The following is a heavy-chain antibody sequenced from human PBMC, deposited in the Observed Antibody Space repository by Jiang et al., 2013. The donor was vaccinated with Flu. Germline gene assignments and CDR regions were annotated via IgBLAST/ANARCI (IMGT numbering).Heavy chain of an antibody. CDR2: INHSGST. Sequence: GLLKPSETLSLTCAVYGGSFSGYYWSWIRQPPGKGLGWIGEINHSGSTNYNPSLKSRVTISVDTSKNQFSLKLSSVTAADTAVYYCAIHLRTIFGVVIHDYWGQGTLVTVSS. D-gene: IGHD3-3*01. V-gene: IGHV4-34*01. CDR1: GGSFSGYY. J-gene: IGHJ4*02. CDR3: AIHLRTIFGVVIHDY.